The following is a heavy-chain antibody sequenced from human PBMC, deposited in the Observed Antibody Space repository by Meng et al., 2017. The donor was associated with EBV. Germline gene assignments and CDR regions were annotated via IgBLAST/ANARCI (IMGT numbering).Heavy chain of an antibody. CDR3: ARVGIAVAGTGDY. J-gene: IGHJ4*02. CDR1: GYIFTGSY. D-gene: IGHD6-19*01. CDR2: INHNSGGT. V-gene: IGHV1-2*06. Sequence: VEMVQSGAEGKKPGASVKVSSNASGYIFTGSYISRVRQDPGQGLEWRGRINHNSGGTNYDPKFQGRVTMTRDTSISTAYMELSRLSSDDTAVYYCARVGIAVAGTGDYWGQGTLVTVSS.